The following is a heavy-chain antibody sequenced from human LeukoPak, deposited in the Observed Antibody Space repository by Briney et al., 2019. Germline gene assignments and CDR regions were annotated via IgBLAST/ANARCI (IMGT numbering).Heavy chain of an antibody. CDR3: ARAQGSYYHYYMDV. CDR2: INPSGGSP. D-gene: IGHD1-26*01. V-gene: IGHV1-46*01. CDR1: GYTFTSYH. J-gene: IGHJ6*03. Sequence: GASVKVSCKASGYTFTSYHLHWVRQAPGQGLEWMGIINPSGGSPNYAQKFQGRVTVTRDMSTSTVNMELSSLRSEDTAVYYCARAQGSYYHYYMDVWGKGTTVTVSS.